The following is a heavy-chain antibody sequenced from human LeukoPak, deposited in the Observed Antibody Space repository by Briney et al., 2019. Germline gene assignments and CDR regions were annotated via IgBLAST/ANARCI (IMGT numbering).Heavy chain of an antibody. CDR3: AKAAVYHDSCPDS. V-gene: IGHV3-23*01. J-gene: IGHJ4*02. CDR1: GFIFSTYT. D-gene: IGHD5/OR15-5a*01. Sequence: GGSLRLSCAASGFIFSTYTMNWVRQAPGKGLEWVSSISSSGDSTYYADSVQGRFNISRDNSKNTLYLQVNSLRAEDTAIYYCAKAAVYHDSCPDSWGQGTLVTVSS. CDR2: ISSSGDST.